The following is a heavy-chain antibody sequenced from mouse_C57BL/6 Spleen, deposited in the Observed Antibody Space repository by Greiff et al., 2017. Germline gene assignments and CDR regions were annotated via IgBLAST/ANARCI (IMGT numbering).Heavy chain of an antibody. CDR3: ARAYDGYYVVAY. J-gene: IGHJ3*01. Sequence: VQLQQSGAELVKPGASVKISCKASGYAFSSYWMNWVKQRPGKGLEWIGQIYPGDGDTNYNGKFKGNATLTADKSSSTAYMQLSSLTSADSAVYFCARAYDGYYVVAYWGQGTLVTVSA. CDR1: GYAFSSYW. V-gene: IGHV1-80*01. D-gene: IGHD2-3*01. CDR2: IYPGDGDT.